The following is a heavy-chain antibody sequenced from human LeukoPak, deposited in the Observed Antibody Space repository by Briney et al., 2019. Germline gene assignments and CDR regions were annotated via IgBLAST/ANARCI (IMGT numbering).Heavy chain of an antibody. Sequence: GRSLRLSCAASGFTLSSYGMHWVRQAPGKGLEWVAVIWHDGSNKYYADSVKGRFTISRDNSKNTLYLQMNSLRAEDTAVYYCARSTRDSSGYYSGDYWGQGTLVTVSS. CDR2: IWHDGSNK. V-gene: IGHV3-33*01. CDR1: GFTLSSYG. J-gene: IGHJ4*02. CDR3: ARSTRDSSGYYSGDY. D-gene: IGHD3-22*01.